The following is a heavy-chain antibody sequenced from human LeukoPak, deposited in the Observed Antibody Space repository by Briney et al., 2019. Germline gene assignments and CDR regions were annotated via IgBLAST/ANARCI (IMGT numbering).Heavy chain of an antibody. V-gene: IGHV3-23*01. CDR3: GKDAAGPEY. D-gene: IGHD6-13*01. CDR1: GLTFSSYS. Sequence: GGSLRLSCVVPGLTFSSYSMSWVRQAPGKGLEWVSGISASGGSTWYPVSVKGRFTISRDNSKNTLYLQMNSLRAEDTAIYYCGKDAAGPEYWGQGTLVTVSS. J-gene: IGHJ4*02. CDR2: ISASGGST.